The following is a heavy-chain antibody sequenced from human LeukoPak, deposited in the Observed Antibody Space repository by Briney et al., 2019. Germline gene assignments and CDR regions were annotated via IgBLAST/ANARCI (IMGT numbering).Heavy chain of an antibody. CDR2: IKQNGSEK. CDR3: ARDRVGDSVAFDV. D-gene: IGHD2-21*01. Sequence: GGSLRLSCAASGYRFSNNWMSWVRQAPGKGLEWVTNIKQNGSEKYYVDSVMGRFTINRDNAKSSLYLQMSSLRAEDTAMYYCARDRVGDSVAFDVWGQGTVVTVSS. J-gene: IGHJ3*01. CDR1: GYRFSNNW. V-gene: IGHV3-7*01.